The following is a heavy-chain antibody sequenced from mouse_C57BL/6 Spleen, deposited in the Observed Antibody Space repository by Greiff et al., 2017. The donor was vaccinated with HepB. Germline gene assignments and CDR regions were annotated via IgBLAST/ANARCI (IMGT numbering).Heavy chain of an antibody. Sequence: EVKLVESGGGLVQPGGSLSLSCAASGFTFTDYYMSWVRQPPGKALEWLGFIRNKANGYTTEYIASVKGRFTSSRDNSQSILYLHMNALRAEDSATYYCARYYYGSDYWGQGTTLTVSS. V-gene: IGHV7-3*01. D-gene: IGHD1-1*01. J-gene: IGHJ2*01. CDR3: ARYYYGSDY. CDR2: IRNKANGYTT. CDR1: GFTFTDYY.